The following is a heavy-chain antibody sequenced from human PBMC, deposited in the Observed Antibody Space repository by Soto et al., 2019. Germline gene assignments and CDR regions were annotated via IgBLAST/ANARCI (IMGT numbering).Heavy chain of an antibody. V-gene: IGHV3-23*01. J-gene: IGHJ4*02. Sequence: WGSLRLSCAASGFTFINYGMIFFRQSPFKWLEWVSSISGSGGRTYYADSVKGRFTISRDNSKNTLYLQTDSLRAEDTAFYYCAKSDCSGGSCYFPFDCWGQGTLVTVSS. CDR2: ISGSGGRT. CDR3: AKSDCSGGSCYFPFDC. D-gene: IGHD2-15*01. CDR1: GFTFINYG.